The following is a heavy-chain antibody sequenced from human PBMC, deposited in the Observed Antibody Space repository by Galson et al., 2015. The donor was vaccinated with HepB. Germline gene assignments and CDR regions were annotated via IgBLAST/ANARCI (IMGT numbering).Heavy chain of an antibody. J-gene: IGHJ3*02. V-gene: IGHV4-39*01. Sequence: LSLTCTVSGGSISSSSYYWGWIRQPPGKGLEWIGSIYYSGSTYYNPSLKSRVTISVDTSKNQFSLKLSSVTAADTAVYYCASYCSGGSCYSGAFDIWGQGTMVTVSS. CDR1: GGSISSSSYY. CDR2: IYYSGST. D-gene: IGHD2-15*01. CDR3: ASYCSGGSCYSGAFDI.